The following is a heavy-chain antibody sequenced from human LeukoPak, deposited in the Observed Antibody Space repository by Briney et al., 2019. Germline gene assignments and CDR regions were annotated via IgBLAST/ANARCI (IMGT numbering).Heavy chain of an antibody. V-gene: IGHV1-2*06. D-gene: IGHD3-22*01. CDR1: GYTFTGYY. CDR3: ARDGYYDSSGYYPNWFDP. Sequence: GASVKVSCKASGYTFTGYYMHWLRQAPGQGLEWMGRINPNSGGTNYAQKFQGRVTMTRDTSISTAYMELSRLRSDDTAVYYCARDGYYDSSGYYPNWFDPWGQGTLVTVSS. J-gene: IGHJ5*02. CDR2: INPNSGGT.